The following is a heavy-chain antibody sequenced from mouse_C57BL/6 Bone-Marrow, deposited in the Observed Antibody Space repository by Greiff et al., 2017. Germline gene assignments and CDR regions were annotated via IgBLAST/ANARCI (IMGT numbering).Heavy chain of an antibody. V-gene: IGHV1-64*01. CDR1: GYTFTSYW. CDR2: IHPNSGST. CDR3: ARSFITTVVAPYYAMDY. D-gene: IGHD1-1*01. Sequence: QVQLQQPGAELVKPGASVKLSCKASGYTFTSYWMHWVKQRPGQGLEWIGMIHPNSGSTNYNEKFKSKATLTVDKSSSTAYMQLSSLTSEDSAVYFCARSFITTVVAPYYAMDYWGQGTSVTVSS. J-gene: IGHJ4*01.